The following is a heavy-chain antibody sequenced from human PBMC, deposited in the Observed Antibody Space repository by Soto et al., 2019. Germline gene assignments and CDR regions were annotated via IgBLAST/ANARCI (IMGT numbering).Heavy chain of an antibody. CDR1: GGSFSGYY. V-gene: IGHV4-34*01. D-gene: IGHD3-22*01. CDR2: INHSGST. J-gene: IGHJ4*02. CDR3: ARTPLTYYYDSSGFDY. Sequence: PSETLSLTCAVYGGSFSGYYWSWIRQPPGKGLEWIGEINHSGSTNYNPSLKSRVTISVDTSKNQFSLKLSSVTAADTAVYYCARTPLTYYYDSSGFDYWGQGTLVTVSS.